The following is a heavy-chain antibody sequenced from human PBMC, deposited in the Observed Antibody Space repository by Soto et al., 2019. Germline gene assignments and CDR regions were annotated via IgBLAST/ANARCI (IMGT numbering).Heavy chain of an antibody. CDR3: ARRYSSSTGYYYYYGMDV. CDR1: GYSFTSYW. CDR2: IDPSDSYT. J-gene: IGHJ6*02. Sequence: EVQLVQSGAEVKKPGESLRISCKGSGYSFTSYWISWVRQMPGKGLEWMGRIDPSDSYTNYSPSFQGHVTISADKSISTAYLQWSSLKASDTAMYYCARRYSSSTGYYYYYGMDVWGQGTTVTVSS. D-gene: IGHD6-6*01. V-gene: IGHV5-10-1*03.